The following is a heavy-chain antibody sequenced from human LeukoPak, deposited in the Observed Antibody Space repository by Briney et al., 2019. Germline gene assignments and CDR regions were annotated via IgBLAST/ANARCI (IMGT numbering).Heavy chain of an antibody. V-gene: IGHV3-23*01. J-gene: IGHJ4*02. Sequence: GGSLRLSCAASGFNFNIYTMSWVRQAEGKGLEWISAVGSGGTRYYGDSVKGRFTISRDNSTNTVSLQMDSLRADDTAMYYCAKMRGMPREAYHFDRWGQGTLVAVSS. CDR1: GFNFNIYT. CDR2: VGSGGTR. D-gene: IGHD1-26*01. CDR3: AKMRGMPREAYHFDR.